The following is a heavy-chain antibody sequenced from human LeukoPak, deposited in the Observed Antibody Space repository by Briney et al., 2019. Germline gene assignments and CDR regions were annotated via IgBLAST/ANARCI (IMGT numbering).Heavy chain of an antibody. CDR1: GFIFSSHD. D-gene: IGHD3-16*01. Sequence: PGGSLRLSCAASGFIFSSHDMHWVRQAPGKGLEWVAIIWYDGSDKYYADSVKGRFTISRDNSKNTLYLQMNSLRVEDTGFYYCVRDAGWGRLDSWGQGALVTVSS. CDR3: VRDAGWGRLDS. V-gene: IGHV3-33*01. CDR2: IWYDGSDK. J-gene: IGHJ4*02.